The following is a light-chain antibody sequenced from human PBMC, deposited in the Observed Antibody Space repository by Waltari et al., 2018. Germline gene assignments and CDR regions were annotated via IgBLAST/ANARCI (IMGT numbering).Light chain of an antibody. V-gene: IGKV3-20*01. CDR2: GAS. J-gene: IGKJ4*01. CDR1: QSVTTTY. Sequence: EIVLTPSPGTLSLSPGERATLPCRASQSVTTTYLAWYQQKPGQAPRLLIYGASSRATGIPDRFSGSGSGTDFTLTISRLEPEDFAVYFCQQYGSSLPLTFGGGTKVEIK. CDR3: QQYGSSLPLT.